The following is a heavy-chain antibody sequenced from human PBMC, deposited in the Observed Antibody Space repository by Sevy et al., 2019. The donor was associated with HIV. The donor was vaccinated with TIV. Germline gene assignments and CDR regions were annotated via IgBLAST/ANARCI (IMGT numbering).Heavy chain of an antibody. CDR1: GFTFGSYG. V-gene: IGHV3-30*03. Sequence: GGSLRLSCAASGFTFGSYGMSWVRQAPGKGLDYVAVISSDGSDKYYADSVKGRFTISRDNSKNTLFLQMNSLRADDTAVYYCSRDRAWGVVRGRGNWFDPRGQGTLVTVSS. D-gene: IGHD3-3*01. CDR3: SRDRAWGVVRGRGNWFDP. CDR2: ISSDGSDK. J-gene: IGHJ5*02.